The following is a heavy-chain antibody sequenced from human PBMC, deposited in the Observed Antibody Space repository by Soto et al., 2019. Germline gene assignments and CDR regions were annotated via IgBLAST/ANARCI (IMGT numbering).Heavy chain of an antibody. D-gene: IGHD1-20*01. V-gene: IGHV1-18*01. Sequence: GASVKVSCKASGYTFTSYGISWVRQAPGQGLEWIGWISAYNGNTNYAQKLQGRVTMTTDTSTSTAYMELRSLRSDDTAVYYCARASRYGFYYYGMDVWGQGTTVTVSS. CDR1: GYTFTSYG. CDR2: ISAYNGNT. CDR3: ARASRYGFYYYGMDV. J-gene: IGHJ6*02.